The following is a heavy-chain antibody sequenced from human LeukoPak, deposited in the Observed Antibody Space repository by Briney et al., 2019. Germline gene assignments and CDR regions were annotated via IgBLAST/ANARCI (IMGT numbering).Heavy chain of an antibody. Sequence: GGSLRLSCAASGFTFSSYAMSWVRQAPGKGLEWVSAISGSGGSTYYADSVKGRFTISRDNSKNTLYLQMNGLRAEDTAVYYCAKVTGYSSGWIDYWGQGTLVTVSS. J-gene: IGHJ4*02. CDR1: GFTFSSYA. V-gene: IGHV3-23*01. CDR2: ISGSGGST. D-gene: IGHD6-19*01. CDR3: AKVTGYSSGWIDY.